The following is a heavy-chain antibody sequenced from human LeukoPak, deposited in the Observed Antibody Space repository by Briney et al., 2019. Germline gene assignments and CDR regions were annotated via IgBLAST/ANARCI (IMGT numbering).Heavy chain of an antibody. CDR2: ISSNGSNT. CDR1: GFTFSNFA. CDR3: AKMNVLTGYYTPNFDF. J-gene: IGHJ4*02. D-gene: IGHD3-9*01. V-gene: IGHV3-64D*06. Sequence: PGGSLRLSCSASGFTFSNFAMHWVRQAPGKGLEYVSSISSNGSNTYYADSVKGRFTISRDNSKNTLYLQMSSLSAEDTAVYYCAKMNVLTGYYTPNFDFWGQGTLVTVSS.